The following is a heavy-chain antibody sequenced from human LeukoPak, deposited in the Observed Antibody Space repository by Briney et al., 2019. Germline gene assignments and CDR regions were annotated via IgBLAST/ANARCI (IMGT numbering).Heavy chain of an antibody. D-gene: IGHD6-13*01. Sequence: PGGPLGLSCAASGFTFISYDMHWVRQATGRGLEGVSAIGTAGDTYYPGSVKGRFTISRENAKNSLYLQMNCLRAGDTAVYYCARGWLGAAGAFDYWGQGTLVTVSS. J-gene: IGHJ4*02. CDR1: GFTFISYD. CDR3: ARGWLGAAGAFDY. CDR2: IGTAGDT. V-gene: IGHV3-13*01.